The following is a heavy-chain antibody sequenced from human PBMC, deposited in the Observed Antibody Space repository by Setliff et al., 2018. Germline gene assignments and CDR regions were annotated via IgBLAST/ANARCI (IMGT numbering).Heavy chain of an antibody. J-gene: IGHJ4*02. V-gene: IGHV4-39*07. CDR3: ATFGPCKGVSGTCPPRDS. D-gene: IGHD6-19*01. CDR1: GGSLSGSSDY. CDR2: VHYSGTT. Sequence: PSETLSLTCSVSGGSLSGSSDYWGWIRQPPGKGLEWIGSVHYSGTTYYNPSLKSRLTMSVDKNHFSLRVSSVTAADTAVYFCATFGPCKGVSGTCPPRDSWGQGTLVTSPQ.